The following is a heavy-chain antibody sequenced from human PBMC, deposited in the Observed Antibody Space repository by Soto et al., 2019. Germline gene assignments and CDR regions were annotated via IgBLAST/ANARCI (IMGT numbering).Heavy chain of an antibody. Sequence: EVQLLESGGGLVQPGGSLRLSCAGSGFTFSSYVINWVRQATGKGLEWVSGISGSAGSTYYADSVKGRFTISRDNSKNTVYLQIISLRVEDTAVYYCARASGVTAYYYNGMDVWGQRTLVTVSS. CDR1: GFTFSSYV. CDR2: ISGSAGST. CDR3: ARASGVTAYYYNGMDV. J-gene: IGHJ6*02. V-gene: IGHV3-23*01. D-gene: IGHD2-21*02.